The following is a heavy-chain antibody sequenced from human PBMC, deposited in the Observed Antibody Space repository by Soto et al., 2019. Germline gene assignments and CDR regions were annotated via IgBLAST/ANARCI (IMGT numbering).Heavy chain of an antibody. J-gene: IGHJ5*02. CDR2: IYYSGST. V-gene: IGHV4-61*01. D-gene: IGHD3-10*01. CDR1: GGSVSSGSYY. Sequence: SETLSLTCTVSGGSVSSGSYYWSWNRQPPGKGLEWIGYIYYSGSTNYNPSLKSRVTISVDTSKNQFSLKLSSVTAADTAVYYCARAHDYYGSGWWFVPWGQGTLVTVSS. CDR3: ARAHDYYGSGWWFVP.